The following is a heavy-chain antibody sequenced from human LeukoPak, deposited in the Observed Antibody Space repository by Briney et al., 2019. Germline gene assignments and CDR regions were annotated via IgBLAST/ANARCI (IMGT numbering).Heavy chain of an antibody. CDR3: AREGSFAIFGVVPETYFDY. V-gene: IGHV3-48*01. CDR2: IRSSGSTI. J-gene: IGHJ4*02. D-gene: IGHD3-3*01. Sequence: GGSLRLSCAASGFTFSSYSMNWVRRAPGKGLEWLSYIRSSGSTIYYADSVKGRFTISRDNAKNSLYLQVNSLRAEDTAVYYCAREGSFAIFGVVPETYFDYWGQGTLVTVSS. CDR1: GFTFSSYS.